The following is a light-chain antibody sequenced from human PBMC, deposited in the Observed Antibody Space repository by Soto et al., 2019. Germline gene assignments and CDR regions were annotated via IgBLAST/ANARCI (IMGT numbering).Light chain of an antibody. CDR1: SSDVGGYNY. CDR2: DVS. CDR3: GSYRSSSAPV. J-gene: IGLJ2*01. Sequence: QPVLTQPASVSGSPGQSITISCTGTSSDVGGYNYVSWYQQHPGKAPKLLIYDVSNRPSGVSNRFSGSKSGNTASLTISGLQAEDEADYYCGSYRSSSAPVFGGGTKLTVL. V-gene: IGLV2-14*03.